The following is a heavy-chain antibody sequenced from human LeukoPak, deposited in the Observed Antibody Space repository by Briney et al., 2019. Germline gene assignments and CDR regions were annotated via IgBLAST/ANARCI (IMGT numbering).Heavy chain of an antibody. V-gene: IGHV3-49*04. CDR3: TRDYGDYKLDY. Sequence: GGSLRLSCTASGFSFGDYAMSWVRQAPGKGLEWVGFIRSKAYGGTTEYAASVKGRFTISRDDSKSIVYLQMNSLKTEDTAVYYCTRDYGDYKLDYWGQGTLVTVSS. CDR1: GFSFGDYA. J-gene: IGHJ4*02. CDR2: IRSKAYGGTT. D-gene: IGHD4-17*01.